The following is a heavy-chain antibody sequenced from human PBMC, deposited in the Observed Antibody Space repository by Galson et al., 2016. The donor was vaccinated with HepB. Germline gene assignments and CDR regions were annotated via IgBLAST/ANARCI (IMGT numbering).Heavy chain of an antibody. CDR3: AKRHEYCPPVGCSVDY. J-gene: IGHJ4*02. Sequence: LRLSCAASGFTFSGYGMHWVRQAPGKGLEWVAADSMDGRRKFYADSVRGRFTISRDNSNNILFLQMSSLRADDTAVYFCAKRHEYCPPVGCSVDYWGQGTLVSVSS. D-gene: IGHD2/OR15-2a*01. CDR2: DSMDGRRK. V-gene: IGHV3-30*18. CDR1: GFTFSGYG.